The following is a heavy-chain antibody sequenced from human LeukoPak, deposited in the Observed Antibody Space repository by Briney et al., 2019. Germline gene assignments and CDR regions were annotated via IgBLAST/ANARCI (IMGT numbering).Heavy chain of an antibody. CDR1: GGSISSYY. J-gene: IGHJ4*02. Sequence: MPSETLSLTCTVSGGSISSYYWSWIRQHPGKGLEWIGYIYYSGSTYYNPSLKSRVNISVDTSKNQFSLKLSSVTAADTAVYYCAREFRTDYGDLDYFDYWGQGTLVTVSS. CDR2: IYYSGST. CDR3: AREFRTDYGDLDYFDY. D-gene: IGHD4-17*01. V-gene: IGHV4-59*06.